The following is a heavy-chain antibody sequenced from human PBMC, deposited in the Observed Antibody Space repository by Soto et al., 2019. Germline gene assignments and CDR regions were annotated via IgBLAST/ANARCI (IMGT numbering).Heavy chain of an antibody. CDR1: GRTISSYY. V-gene: IGHV4-59*01. CDR2: IYYNGNT. J-gene: IGHJ5*02. CDR3: ARDSLSWFDP. Sequence: PSETLSLTCNVSGRTISSYYWSWIRQPPGKGLEWIGSIYYNGNTNYNPSFRSRVTISLDTSKTQFSLKLTSVTAADMAIYYCARDSLSWFDPWGQGILVTVSS.